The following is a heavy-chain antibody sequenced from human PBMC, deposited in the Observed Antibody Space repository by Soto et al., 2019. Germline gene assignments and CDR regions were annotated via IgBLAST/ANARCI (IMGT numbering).Heavy chain of an antibody. CDR2: IWYDGSNK. CDR3: ARVYYDSSGLVYYFDY. D-gene: IGHD3-22*01. Sequence: GGSLRLSCAASGFTFSSYGMHWVRQAPGKGLEWVAVIWYDGSNKYYADSVKGRFTISRDNSKNTLYLQMNSLRAEDTAVYYCARVYYDSSGLVYYFDYWGQGPLVTVPS. J-gene: IGHJ4*02. CDR1: GFTFSSYG. V-gene: IGHV3-33*01.